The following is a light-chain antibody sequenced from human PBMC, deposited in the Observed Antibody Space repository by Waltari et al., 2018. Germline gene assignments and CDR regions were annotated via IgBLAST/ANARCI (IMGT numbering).Light chain of an antibody. Sequence: DIQMTQSPSSLSASVGDRVTITCQASQDISNYLNWYQQKPGKAPKLLIYDASNLEAGVPSRFSGGGSGTDFSFTISSLQPEDIATYYGQQYDTALFTFGPGTKVDFK. CDR2: DAS. J-gene: IGKJ3*01. V-gene: IGKV1-33*01. CDR1: QDISNY. CDR3: QQYDTALFT.